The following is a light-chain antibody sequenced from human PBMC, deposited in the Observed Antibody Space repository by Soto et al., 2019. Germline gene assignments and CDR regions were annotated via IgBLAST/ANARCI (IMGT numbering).Light chain of an antibody. CDR3: QQSFNTPWT. CDR2: AAS. J-gene: IGKJ1*01. V-gene: IGKV1-39*01. CDR1: QSISSY. Sequence: DIRMTQSPSSLSASVGDRVTIACRASQSISSYLNWYQLKPGKAPKLLIYAASSLQSGVPSRFSGSGSGTVFTLTISSLQPEDFAIYYCQQSFNTPWTFGQGTKVDIK.